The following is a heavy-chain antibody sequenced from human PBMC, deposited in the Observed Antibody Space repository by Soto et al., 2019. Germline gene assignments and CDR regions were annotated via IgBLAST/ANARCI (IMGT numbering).Heavy chain of an antibody. CDR3: ARDPAIYSGKFDYGLDV. V-gene: IGHV3-21*01. D-gene: IGHD4-4*01. CDR1: GFPLEKYG. Sequence: PGGSLRLSCAVSGFPLEKYGMNWVRQAPGKGLEWVSSISFSGDYIYYADSVKGRLTISRDNARNSLYLQMNRLGVDDTALYFCARDPAIYSGKFDYGLDVWGRGTTVTVSS. J-gene: IGHJ6*02. CDR2: ISFSGDYI.